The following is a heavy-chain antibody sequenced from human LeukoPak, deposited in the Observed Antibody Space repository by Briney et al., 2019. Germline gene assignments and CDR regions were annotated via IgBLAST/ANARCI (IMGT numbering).Heavy chain of an antibody. CDR2: IIPILGIA. CDR1: GGTFSSYA. Sequence: SVKVSCKASGGTFSSYAISWVRQAPGQGLEWMGRIIPILGIANYAQKFQGRVTITADKSTSTAYMELSSLRSEDTAVYYCARASYCSSTSCYPADYWGQGTLVTVSS. D-gene: IGHD2-2*01. J-gene: IGHJ4*02. V-gene: IGHV1-69*04. CDR3: ARASYCSSTSCYPADY.